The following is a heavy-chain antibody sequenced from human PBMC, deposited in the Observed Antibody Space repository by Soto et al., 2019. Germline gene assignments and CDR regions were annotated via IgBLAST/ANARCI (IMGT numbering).Heavy chain of an antibody. CDR1: GFTFDDYA. D-gene: IGHD2-2*01. V-gene: IGHV3-9*01. CDR3: AKTGCSSTSCYEEGAFDI. Sequence: EVQLVESGGGLVQPGRSLRLSCAASGFTFDDYAMHWVRQAPGKGLEWVSGISWYSGSIGYADSVKGRFTISRDNAKNSLYLQMNSLRAEDTALYYCAKTGCSSTSCYEEGAFDIWGQGTMVTVSS. CDR2: ISWYSGSI. J-gene: IGHJ3*02.